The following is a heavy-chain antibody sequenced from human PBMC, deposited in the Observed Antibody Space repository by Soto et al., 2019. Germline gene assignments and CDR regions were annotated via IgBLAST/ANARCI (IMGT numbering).Heavy chain of an antibody. CDR2: IYYSGST. CDR3: ASSTVTSPWAFHDDYYGRDV. D-gene: IGHD4-17*01. J-gene: IGHJ6*02. Sequence: QVQLQESGPGLVKPSQTLSLTCTVSGGSISSGGYYWSWIRQHPGKGLEWIGYIYYSGSTYYNPSLKSRITTSVDTSKNQFSLKLISVTSADTALYYWASSTVTSPWAFHDDYYGRDVCGQGTTVTVAS. CDR1: GGSISSGGYY. V-gene: IGHV4-31*03.